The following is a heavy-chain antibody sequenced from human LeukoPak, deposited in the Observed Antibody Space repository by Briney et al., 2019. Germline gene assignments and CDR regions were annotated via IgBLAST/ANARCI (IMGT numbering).Heavy chain of an antibody. D-gene: IGHD1-14*01. CDR2: IYYSGST. CDR1: GGSISSYY. V-gene: IGHV4-59*05. CDR3: ARPKSGPESE. Sequence: SSETLSLTCTVSGGSISSYYWSWIRQPPGKGLEWIGSIYYSGSTYYNPSLKSRVTISVDTSKNQFSLKLSSVTAADTAVYYCARPKSGPESEWGRGTLVTVSS. J-gene: IGHJ2*01.